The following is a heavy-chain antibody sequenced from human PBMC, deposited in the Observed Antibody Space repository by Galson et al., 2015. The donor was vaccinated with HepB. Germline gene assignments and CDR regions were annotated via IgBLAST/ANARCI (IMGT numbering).Heavy chain of an antibody. V-gene: IGHV4-34*01. CDR1: GGSFSGYY. CDR3: ARGLAGLPGGFDY. D-gene: IGHD2-15*01. Sequence: ETLSLTCAVYGGSFSGYYWSWIRQPPGKGLEWIGEINHSGSTNYNPSLKSRVTISVDTSKNQFSLKLSSVTAADTAVYYCARGLAGLPGGFDYWGQGTLVTVSS. CDR2: INHSGST. J-gene: IGHJ4*02.